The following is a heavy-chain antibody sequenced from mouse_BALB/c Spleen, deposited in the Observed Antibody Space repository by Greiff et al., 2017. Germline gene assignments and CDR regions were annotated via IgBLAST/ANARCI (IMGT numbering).Heavy chain of an antibody. CDR3: ARDSGSSMYAMDY. CDR1: GFSLTSYG. J-gene: IGHJ4*01. D-gene: IGHD1-1*01. Sequence: VQLVESGPGLVAPSQSLSITCTVSGFSLTSYGVHWVRQPPGKGLEWLGVIWAGGSTNYNSALMSRLSISKDNSKSQVFLKMNSLQTDDTAMYYCARDSGSSMYAMDYWGQGTSVTVSS. CDR2: IWAGGST. V-gene: IGHV2-9*02.